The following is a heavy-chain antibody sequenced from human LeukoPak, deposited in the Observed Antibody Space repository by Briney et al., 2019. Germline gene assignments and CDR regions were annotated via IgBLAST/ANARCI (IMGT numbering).Heavy chain of an antibody. CDR3: ARDLESPGELKYYYYMDV. J-gene: IGHJ6*03. V-gene: IGHV1-8*03. D-gene: IGHD1-26*01. CDR1: GYTFTSYD. CDR2: MNPNSGNT. Sequence: GASVKVSCKASGYTFTSYDINWVRQATGQGLEWMGWMNPNSGNTGYAQKFQGRVTITRNTSISTAYMELSSLRSEDTAVYYCARDLESPGELKYYYYMDVWGNGTTVTVSS.